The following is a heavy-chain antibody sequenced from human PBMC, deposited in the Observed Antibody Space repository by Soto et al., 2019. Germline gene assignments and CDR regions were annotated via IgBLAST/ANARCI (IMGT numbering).Heavy chain of an antibody. J-gene: IGHJ4*02. CDR1: GFTFSNAW. Sequence: GGSLRLSCAASGFTFSNAWMSWVRQAPGKGLEWVGHIKSKTDGGTTDYAAPVKGRFTISRDDSKNTLYLQMNSLKTEDTAVYYCTTVTTVTDYWGQGTLVTVSS. CDR2: IKSKTDGGTT. V-gene: IGHV3-15*01. CDR3: TTVTTVTDY. D-gene: IGHD4-17*01.